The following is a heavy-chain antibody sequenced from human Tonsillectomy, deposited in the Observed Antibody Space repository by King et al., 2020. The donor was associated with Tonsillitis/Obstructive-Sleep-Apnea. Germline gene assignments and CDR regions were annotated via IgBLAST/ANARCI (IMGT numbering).Heavy chain of an antibody. J-gene: IGHJ3*02. CDR3: TPGGSVVVTATRAFDI. D-gene: IGHD2-21*02. CDR1: GFTFSSAW. V-gene: IGHV3-15*07. CDR2: IKSKTDGGTT. Sequence: VQLVASGGGLVKPGGSLRLSCAASGFTFSSAWMNWVRQAPGKGLEWVGRIKSKTDGGTTDYAAPVEGRFTVSRDDSKNTLYLQINSLKTEDTAVYYCTPGGSVVVTATRAFDIWGQGTMVTVSS.